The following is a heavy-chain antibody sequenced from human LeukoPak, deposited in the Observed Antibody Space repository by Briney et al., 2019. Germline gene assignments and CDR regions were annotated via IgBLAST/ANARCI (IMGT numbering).Heavy chain of an antibody. CDR2: IYTAVST. CDR1: GFTVSSKY. V-gene: IGHV3-53*01. J-gene: IGHJ1*01. CDR3: TRGEADVTAPHS. D-gene: IGHD2-21*02. Sequence: GGSLRLSCAASGFTVSSKYMGWVRQAPGRGLEWVSVIYTAVSTYYTDSVKGRFTISRDNSANTLSLQMNSLRAEDTAMYYCTRGEADVTAPHSWGQGTLVTVSS.